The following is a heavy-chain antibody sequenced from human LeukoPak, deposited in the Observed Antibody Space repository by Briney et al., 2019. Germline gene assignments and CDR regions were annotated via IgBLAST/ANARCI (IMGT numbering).Heavy chain of an antibody. J-gene: IGHJ4*02. CDR2: INSGGSSA. CDR3: AEECYDRSGYCFDY. Sequence: GGSLRLSCTASGFTFSSHAMSWVRQAPGKGLEWVSGINSGGSSAYYADPVRGRFTISRDNSKSALFLQMNSLRAEDTAIYYCAEECYDRSGYCFDYWGQGALVAVSS. V-gene: IGHV3-23*01. CDR1: GFTFSSHA. D-gene: IGHD3-22*01.